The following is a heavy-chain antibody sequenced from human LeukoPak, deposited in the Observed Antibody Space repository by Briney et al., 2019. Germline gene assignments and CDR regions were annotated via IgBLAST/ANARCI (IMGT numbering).Heavy chain of an antibody. V-gene: IGHV3-7*05. D-gene: IGHD3-3*01. J-gene: IGHJ6*02. Sequence: PGGSLRLSCAASGFTFSSYWMSWVRQAPGKGPEWVANIKQDGSEKYYVDSVKGRFTISRDNAKNSLYLQMNSLRAEDTAVYYCARGTPGVRFLEWHVWGQGTTVTVSS. CDR1: GFTFSSYW. CDR3: ARGTPGVRFLEWHV. CDR2: IKQDGSEK.